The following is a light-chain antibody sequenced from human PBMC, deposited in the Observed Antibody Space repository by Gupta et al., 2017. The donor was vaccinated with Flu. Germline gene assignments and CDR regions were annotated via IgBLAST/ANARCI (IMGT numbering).Light chain of an antibody. CDR2: EVT. CDR1: SNDVGDYNY. V-gene: IGLV2-14*01. J-gene: IGLJ3*02. CDR3: TSFTSSGSWV. Sequence: QSALTQPASVSGSPGQSITISCTGTSNDVGDYNYVSWCQQHPGKAPKLMICEVTNRPSGVSNRFSGSKSGITASLTISGLLADDEADYYCTSFTSSGSWVFGGGTKLTVL.